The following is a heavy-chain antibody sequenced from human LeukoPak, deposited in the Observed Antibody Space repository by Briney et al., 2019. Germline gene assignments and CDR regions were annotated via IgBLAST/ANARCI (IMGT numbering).Heavy chain of an antibody. D-gene: IGHD5-18*01. CDR1: GFTFSSYG. J-gene: IGHJ4*02. V-gene: IGHV3-30*02. CDR2: IRYDGTNK. Sequence: GGSLRLSCAASGFTFSSYGMHWVRQAPGKGLEWVAFIRYDGTNKNYADSVKGRFTISRDNSKNTLYLEMNSLRAEDTAVYYWATDANLDSVGDYWGQGTLVTVSS. CDR3: ATDANLDSVGDY.